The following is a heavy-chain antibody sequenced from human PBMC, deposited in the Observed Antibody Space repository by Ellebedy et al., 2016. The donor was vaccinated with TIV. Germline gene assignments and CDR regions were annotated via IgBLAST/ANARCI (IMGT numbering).Heavy chain of an antibody. D-gene: IGHD6-19*01. Sequence: GESLKTSXAAPGFSSSDYYMSWIRQAPGKGLEWVSYISDRGSMIHYADSVKGRFTISRDNSKNSLYLQMNNLRAEDTAVYYCARISSGRSFYGMDVWGQGTTVTVSS. CDR1: GFSSSDYY. V-gene: IGHV3-11*01. J-gene: IGHJ6*02. CDR3: ARISSGRSFYGMDV. CDR2: ISDRGSMI.